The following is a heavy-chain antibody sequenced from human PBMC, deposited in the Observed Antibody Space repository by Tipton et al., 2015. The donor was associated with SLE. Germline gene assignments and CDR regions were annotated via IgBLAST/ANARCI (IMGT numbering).Heavy chain of an antibody. CDR1: GGSISSSSYY. D-gene: IGHD6-19*01. Sequence: TLSLTCTVSGGSISSSSYYWGWIRQPPGKGLEWIGSIYYSGSTYYNPSLKSRVTISVDTSKNQFSLKLSSVTAADTAVYYCARTYSSGPGYWGQGTLVTVSS. V-gene: IGHV4-39*07. CDR3: ARTYSSGPGY. CDR2: IYYSGST. J-gene: IGHJ4*02.